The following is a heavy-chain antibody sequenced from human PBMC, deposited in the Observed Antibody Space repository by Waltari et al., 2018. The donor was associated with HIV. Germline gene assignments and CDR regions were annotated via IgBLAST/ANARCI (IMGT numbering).Heavy chain of an antibody. CDR3: ARESYYYDSSGYPLAY. CDR2: ISTSSRPI. Sequence: DVQLEESGGGLVQPGGSLRLSCAASGFTFNTFGFNWVRQAPGNAFEWVSYISTSSRPIYYADSVKGRFTISRDDAKNSLYLEMNSLRADDTAVYYCARESYYYDSSGYPLAYWGQGILVTVSS. V-gene: IGHV3-48*04. D-gene: IGHD3-22*01. J-gene: IGHJ4*02. CDR1: GFTFNTFG.